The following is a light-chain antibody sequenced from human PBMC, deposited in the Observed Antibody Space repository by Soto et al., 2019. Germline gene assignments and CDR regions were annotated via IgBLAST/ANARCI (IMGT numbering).Light chain of an antibody. V-gene: IGKV3-20*01. J-gene: IGKJ3*01. CDR1: QSVSSSY. CDR2: GAS. CDR3: QQYGRAPVT. Sequence: EIVLTQSPGTLSLSPGERATLSCRASQSVSSSYLAWYQHKPGQAPRLLIYGASSRATGIPDRFSGSGSGTDFTLTISRLEPENFAVYYCQQYGRAPVTFGPGTKVDIK.